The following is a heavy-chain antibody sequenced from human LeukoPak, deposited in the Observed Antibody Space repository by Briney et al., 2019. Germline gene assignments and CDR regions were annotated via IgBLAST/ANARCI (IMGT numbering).Heavy chain of an antibody. CDR2: INHSGST. CDR1: GGSFSGYY. CDR3: ARLGVGSSSGWYDY. Sequence: SETLSLTCAVYGGSFSGYYWSWIRQPPGKGLEWIGEINHSGSTNYNPSLKSRVTISVDTSKNQFSLKLSSVTAADTAVYYCARLGVGSSSGWYDYWGQGTLVTVSS. J-gene: IGHJ4*02. D-gene: IGHD6-19*01. V-gene: IGHV4-34*01.